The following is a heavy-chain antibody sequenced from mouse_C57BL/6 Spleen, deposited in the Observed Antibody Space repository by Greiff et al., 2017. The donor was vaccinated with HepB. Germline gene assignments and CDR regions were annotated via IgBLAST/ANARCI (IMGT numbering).Heavy chain of an antibody. V-gene: IGHV1-55*01. CDR1: GYTFTSYW. J-gene: IGHJ4*01. Sequence: VQLQQSGAELVKPGASVKMSCKASGYTFTSYWITWVKQRPGQGLEWIGDIYPGSGSTNYNEKFKSKATLTVDTSSSTAYMQLSSLPSEDSAVYYCARGNDGKWTSGYSAMDYWGQGTSVTVSS. CDR2: IYPGSGST. D-gene: IGHD2-1*01. CDR3: ARGNDGKWTSGYSAMDY.